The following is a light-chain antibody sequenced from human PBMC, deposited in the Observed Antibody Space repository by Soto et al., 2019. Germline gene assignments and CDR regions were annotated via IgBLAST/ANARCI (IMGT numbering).Light chain of an antibody. CDR2: AAS. Sequence: DMQMTQSPSSRSAAVGDRVTNTCRASHTISTYLNWYQQKPGKAPKLLIYAASSLQSGVASRFTGSGSGTDFTLTISSLQPEDFATYYCQQSHGIPYTFGQGTKLEIK. J-gene: IGKJ2*01. CDR1: HTISTY. V-gene: IGKV1-39*01. CDR3: QQSHGIPYT.